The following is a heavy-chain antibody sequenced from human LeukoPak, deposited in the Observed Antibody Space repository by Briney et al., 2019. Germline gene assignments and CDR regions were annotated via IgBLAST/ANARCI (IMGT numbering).Heavy chain of an antibody. CDR1: GFTFGDYD. CDR3: ARLYSSGRYANAFDI. Sequence: GGSLRLSCAASGFTFGDYDMHWVRHATGKGLEWVSAIRSIGDRFYSGSVKGRFTISRENAKNILYLEINSLRVGDRAVYYCARLYSSGRYANAFDIWGQGTVVTVSS. D-gene: IGHD6-19*01. CDR2: IRSIGDR. V-gene: IGHV3-13*01. J-gene: IGHJ3*02.